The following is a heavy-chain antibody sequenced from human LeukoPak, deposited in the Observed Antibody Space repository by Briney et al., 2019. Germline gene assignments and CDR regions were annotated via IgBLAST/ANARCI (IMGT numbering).Heavy chain of an antibody. Sequence: GGSLRLSCAASGFTFSSYAMSWVRQAPGKGLEWVSTISGSGGATYYADSVKGWFTISRDNSKNTLDLHMNGLRVKDTAVYYCTKGGSSWSRWDYWGQGALVTVSS. CDR3: TKGGSSWSRWDY. V-gene: IGHV3-23*01. D-gene: IGHD6-13*01. CDR1: GFTFSSYA. J-gene: IGHJ4*02. CDR2: ISGSGGAT.